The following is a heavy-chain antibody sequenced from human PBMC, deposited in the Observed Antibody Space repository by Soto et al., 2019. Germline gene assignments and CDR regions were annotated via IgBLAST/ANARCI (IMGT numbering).Heavy chain of an antibody. Sequence: SVKVSCKASGGTFSSYAISWVQQAPGQGLVWMGGIIPIFGTANYAQKFQGRVTITADESTSTAYMELSSLRSEDTAVYYCARTGAAAMRGYYYYYGMDVWRQGSTVTVS. D-gene: IGHD2-2*01. J-gene: IGHJ6*02. CDR2: IIPIFGTA. V-gene: IGHV1-69*13. CDR3: ARTGAAAMRGYYYYYGMDV. CDR1: GGTFSSYA.